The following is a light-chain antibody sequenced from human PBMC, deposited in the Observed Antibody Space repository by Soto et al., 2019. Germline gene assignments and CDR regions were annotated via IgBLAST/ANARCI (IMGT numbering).Light chain of an antibody. Sequence: EMRRSPATLSMSPGERATLSCRASQPVASNIAWYQQKPGQAPRLLIRGASTRATGVSARFSGAGSGTEFTVTISSLQSEDFAVYYCQQYHNWPPQYTFGQGTRLQIK. CDR3: QQYHNWPPQYT. V-gene: IGKV3-15*01. CDR2: GAS. J-gene: IGKJ2*01. CDR1: QPVASN.